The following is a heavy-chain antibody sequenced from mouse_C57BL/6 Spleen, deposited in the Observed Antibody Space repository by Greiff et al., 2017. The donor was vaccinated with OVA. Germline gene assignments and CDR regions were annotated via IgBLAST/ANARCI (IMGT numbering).Heavy chain of an antibody. J-gene: IGHJ3*01. CDR1: GYTFTSYW. D-gene: IGHD1-1*01. V-gene: IGHV1-69*01. Sequence: VQLQQPGAELVMPGASVKLSCKASGYTFTSYWMHWVKQRPGQGLEWIGEIDPSDSYTNYNQKFKGKSTLTVDKSSSTAYMQLSSLTSEDSAVYYCARLDGSTFAYWGQGTLGTVSA. CDR3: ARLDGSTFAY. CDR2: IDPSDSYT.